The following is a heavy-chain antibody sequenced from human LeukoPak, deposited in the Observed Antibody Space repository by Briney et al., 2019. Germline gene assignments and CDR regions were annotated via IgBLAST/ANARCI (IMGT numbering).Heavy chain of an antibody. J-gene: IGHJ4*02. D-gene: IGHD5-18*01. CDR3: AREGAGYSYDY. CDR1: GFTFSSYG. Sequence: GGSLRLSCAASGFTFSSYGMTWVRQAPGKGLEWVSYISSSSSTIYYADSVKGRFTISRDNSKNTLYLQMNSVRAEDTAVYYCAREGAGYSYDYWGQGTLVTVSS. CDR2: ISSSSSTI. V-gene: IGHV3-48*01.